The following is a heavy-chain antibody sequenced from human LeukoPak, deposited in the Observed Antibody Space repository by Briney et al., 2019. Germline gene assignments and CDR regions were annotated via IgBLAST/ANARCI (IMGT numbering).Heavy chain of an antibody. CDR3: AKEALGYCSSTSCHHYYYYMDD. J-gene: IGHJ6*03. V-gene: IGHV3-33*06. CDR1: GFTFSSYG. D-gene: IGHD2-2*01. CDR2: IWYDGSNK. Sequence: GGSLRLSCAASGFTFSSYGMHWVRQAPGKGLEWVAVIWYDGSNKYYADSVKGRFTISRDNSKNTLYLQMNSLRAEDTAVYYCAKEALGYCSSTSCHHYYYYMDDWGKGTTVTVSS.